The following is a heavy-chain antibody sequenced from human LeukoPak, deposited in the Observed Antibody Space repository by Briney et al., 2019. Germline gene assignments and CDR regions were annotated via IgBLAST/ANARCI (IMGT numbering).Heavy chain of an antibody. Sequence: ASVKVSCKASGYTFTTYWMHWVRQAPGQGLEWIGIINPNGGGATYAQKFQGRVTMTRDTSTSTVYMELSSLRSEDTAVYYCARDLQRGYSYGPGDYWGQGTLVTVSS. CDR1: GYTFTTYW. J-gene: IGHJ4*02. V-gene: IGHV1-46*01. CDR2: INPNGGGA. D-gene: IGHD5-18*01. CDR3: ARDLQRGYSYGPGDY.